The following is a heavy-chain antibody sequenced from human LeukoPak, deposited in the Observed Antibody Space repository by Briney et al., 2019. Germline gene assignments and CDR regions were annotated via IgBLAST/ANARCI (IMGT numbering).Heavy chain of an antibody. CDR1: GGSISSYY. CDR3: ARRGIAAAGYDY. Sequence: PSETLSLTCTVSGGSISSYYWSWIRQPPGKRLEWIGYIYYSGSTNYNPSLKSRVTISVDTSKNQFSLKLSSVTAADTAVYYCARRGIAAAGYDYWGQGTLVTVSS. CDR2: IYYSGST. V-gene: IGHV4-59*08. D-gene: IGHD6-13*01. J-gene: IGHJ4*02.